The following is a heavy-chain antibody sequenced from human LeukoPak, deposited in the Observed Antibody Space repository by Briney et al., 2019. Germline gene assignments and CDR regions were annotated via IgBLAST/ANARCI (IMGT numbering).Heavy chain of an antibody. CDR1: GGSISSGGYY. Sequence: SETLSLTCTVSGGSISSGGYYWSWIRQHPGKGLEWIVYIYYSGSTYYNPSLKSRVTISVDTSKNQFSLKLSSVTAADTAVYYCARGRRSSGWYSIVYFDYWGQGTLVTVSS. D-gene: IGHD6-19*01. CDR2: IYYSGST. V-gene: IGHV4-31*03. J-gene: IGHJ4*02. CDR3: ARGRRSSGWYSIVYFDY.